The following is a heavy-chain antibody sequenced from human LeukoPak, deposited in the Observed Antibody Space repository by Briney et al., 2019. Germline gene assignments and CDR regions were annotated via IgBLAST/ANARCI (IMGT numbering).Heavy chain of an antibody. J-gene: IGHJ4*02. Sequence: GGSLRLSCAASGFTFSSYPMSWVRQSPTKGLQWVSAISGGGGSAYYADSVKGRFTISRDNSKSTLFLQMDSLRAEDTAIYYCATRPLMPPRFDYWGQGTLVTVSS. V-gene: IGHV3-23*01. CDR3: ATRPLMPPRFDY. D-gene: IGHD2-2*01. CDR1: GFTFSSYP. CDR2: ISGGGGSA.